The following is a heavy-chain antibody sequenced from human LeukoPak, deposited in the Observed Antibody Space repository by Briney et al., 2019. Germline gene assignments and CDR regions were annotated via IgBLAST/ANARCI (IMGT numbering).Heavy chain of an antibody. CDR2: IRGDGSTT. V-gene: IGHV3-43*02. J-gene: IGHJ4*02. CDR1: GFTFDDHA. Sequence: GGSLRLSCAVSGFTFDDHAMHWVRQAPGKGLEWASLIRGDGSTTYYADSVKGRFTISRDNSKNSLYLQMNGLRTEDSALYHCASMWHDFWGQGTLVTVSS. D-gene: IGHD2-21*01. CDR3: ASMWHDF.